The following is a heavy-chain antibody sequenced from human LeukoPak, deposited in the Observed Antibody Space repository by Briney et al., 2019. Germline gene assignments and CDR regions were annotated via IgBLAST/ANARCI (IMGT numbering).Heavy chain of an antibody. CDR2: FSYNVHS. Sequence: PSETLSLTCTVSGGSVSSSNYYWSWIRQPPGKGLEWVGFFSYNVHSDYNPSLKSRVTISVDTSKNQISLRLSSVTAADTAIYYCARVSVAGTGPDYWGQGTLVTVSS. V-gene: IGHV4-61*01. J-gene: IGHJ4*02. CDR1: GGSVSSSNYY. D-gene: IGHD6-13*01. CDR3: ARVSVAGTGPDY.